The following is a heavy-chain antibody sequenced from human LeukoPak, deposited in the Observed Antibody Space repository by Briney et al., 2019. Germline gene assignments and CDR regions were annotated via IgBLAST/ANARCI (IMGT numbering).Heavy chain of an antibody. CDR2: IYYSGTT. Sequence: PSETLSLTCTVSGGSISTYYWSWIRQPPGKGLEWIGCIYYSGTTKYNPSLKSRVTISVDTSKNQFSLNLSSVTAADTAVYYCASRLRYFDGLAFDIWGQGTMVTVSS. CDR3: ASRLRYFDGLAFDI. J-gene: IGHJ3*02. CDR1: GGSISTYY. D-gene: IGHD3-9*01. V-gene: IGHV4-59*08.